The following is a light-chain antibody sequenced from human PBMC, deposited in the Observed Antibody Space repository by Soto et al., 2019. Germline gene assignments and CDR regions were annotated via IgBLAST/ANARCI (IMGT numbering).Light chain of an antibody. Sequence: DIQMTQSPSTLSASVGDRVTITCRASQTISSWLAWYQQKPGKAPKLLIYKASSLESGVPSRFSGSESGTEFTLTISSLQPDDFATYYCQQYHSYPVTFGQGTKVEIK. J-gene: IGKJ1*01. V-gene: IGKV1-5*03. CDR1: QTISSW. CDR3: QQYHSYPVT. CDR2: KAS.